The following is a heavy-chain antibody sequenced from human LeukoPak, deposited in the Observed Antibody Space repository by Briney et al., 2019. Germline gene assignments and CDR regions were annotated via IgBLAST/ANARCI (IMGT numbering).Heavy chain of an antibody. V-gene: IGHV3-9*01. CDR1: GFTFDDYA. J-gene: IGHJ4*02. CDR2: HSWNSGSI. D-gene: IGHD1-26*01. CDR3: AKDKSSSIVGATALDY. Sequence: PGRSLRLSCAASGFTFDDYAMHWVRPAPGKGLEWVSGHSWNSGSIGYADSVKGRFTISRDNAKNSLYLQMNSLRAEDTAVYYCAKDKSSSIVGATALDYWGQGTLVTVAS.